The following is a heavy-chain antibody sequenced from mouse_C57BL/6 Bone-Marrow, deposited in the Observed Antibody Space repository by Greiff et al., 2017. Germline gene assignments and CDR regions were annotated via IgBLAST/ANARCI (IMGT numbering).Heavy chain of an antibody. V-gene: IGHV5-6*01. CDR2: ISSGGSYT. Sequence: EVQRVESGGDLVKPGGSLKLSCAASGFTFSSYGMSWVRQTSDKRLEWVATISSGGSYTYYPDSVKGRFTISRDNAKNTLYLQMSSLKSEDTAMYYCARHDYYGSPFAYGGQGTLVTVSA. CDR1: GFTFSSYG. D-gene: IGHD1-1*01. J-gene: IGHJ3*01. CDR3: ARHDYYGSPFAY.